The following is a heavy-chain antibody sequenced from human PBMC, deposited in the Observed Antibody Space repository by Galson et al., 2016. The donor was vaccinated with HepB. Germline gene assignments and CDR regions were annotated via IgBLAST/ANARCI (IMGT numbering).Heavy chain of an antibody. D-gene: IGHD2-8*01. CDR3: AKDRDTTSTNCHHPYFDP. J-gene: IGHJ5*02. V-gene: IGHV3-23*01. CDR1: EFTFGDYA. CDR2: ISDNGAST. Sequence: SLRLSCAVSEFTFGDYAMSWVRQAPGKGLEWVSSISDNGASTYYAASVEDRFTISRDDSKNTVYLQMERLRAEDTAIYYCAKDRDTTSTNCHHPYFDPRGQGALVTVSS.